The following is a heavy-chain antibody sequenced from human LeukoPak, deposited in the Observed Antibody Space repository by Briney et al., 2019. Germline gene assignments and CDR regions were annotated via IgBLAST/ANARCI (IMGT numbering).Heavy chain of an antibody. J-gene: IGHJ4*02. CDR1: GGTFSSYA. CDR2: IIPIFGTA. V-gene: IGHV1-69*05. D-gene: IGHD2-2*01. CDR3: ARGYCSSTSCRLNYFDY. Sequence: ASVKVSCKASGGTFSSYAISWVRQAPGQGLEWRGGIIPIFGTANYAQKFQGRVTITTDESTSTAYMELSSLRSEDTAVYYCARGYCSSTSCRLNYFDYWGQGTLVTVSS.